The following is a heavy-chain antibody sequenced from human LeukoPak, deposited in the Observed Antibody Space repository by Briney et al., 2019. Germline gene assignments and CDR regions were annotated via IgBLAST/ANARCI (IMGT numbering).Heavy chain of an antibody. CDR3: AGNWGYAFDI. CDR2: IKQEGSEK. CDR1: GFTLSSYR. D-gene: IGHD7-27*01. V-gene: IGHV3-7*01. Sequence: PGGPLRLSCAASGFTLSSYRMRCAPEAPGKAVEWVANIKQEGSEKYYVDCVKGRFTIPRDNAKTSLYLQMNSLRAEDTAVYYCAGNWGYAFDIWGQGTMVTVSS. J-gene: IGHJ3*02.